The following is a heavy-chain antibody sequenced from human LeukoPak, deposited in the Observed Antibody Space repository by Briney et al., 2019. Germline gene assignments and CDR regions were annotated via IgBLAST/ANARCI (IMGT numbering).Heavy chain of an antibody. CDR1: GGSFSGYY. Sequence: SETLSLTCAVYGGSFSGYYWSWIRQPPGKGLEWIGEINHSGSTNYNPSLKSRVTISVDTAKNQFSLKLSSVTAADTAVYYCARQGWGFKVGMDVWGKGTTVTISS. D-gene: IGHD7-27*01. J-gene: IGHJ6*04. CDR3: ARQGWGFKVGMDV. CDR2: INHSGST. V-gene: IGHV4-34*01.